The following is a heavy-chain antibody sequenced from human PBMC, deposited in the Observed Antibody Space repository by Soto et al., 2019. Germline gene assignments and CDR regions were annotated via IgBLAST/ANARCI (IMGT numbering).Heavy chain of an antibody. Sequence: GGSLRLSCAASGFTFSSYSMNWVRQAPGKGLEWVSYIISSVGTLFYEDFVKGLFTISREIAKNSLYLQMTGLRDEDTVLYYCARPLTYDSSGYYFGYWGQETQVTVSS. CDR2: IISSVGTL. CDR3: ARPLTYDSSGYYFGY. D-gene: IGHD3-22*01. J-gene: IGHJ4*02. V-gene: IGHV3-48*02. CDR1: GFTFSSYS.